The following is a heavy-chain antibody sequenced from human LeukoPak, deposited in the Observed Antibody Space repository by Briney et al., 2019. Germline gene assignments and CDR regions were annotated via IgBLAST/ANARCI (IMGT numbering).Heavy chain of an antibody. J-gene: IGHJ4*02. CDR2: ISSSSGIM. D-gene: IGHD5-12*01. V-gene: IGHV3-48*01. Sequence: GGSLRLSCAASGFTFSSYAMSWVRQAPGKGLEWVSYISSSSGIMYYADSVKGRFTISRDNAKNSLYLQMNSLRAEDTAVYYCARDGWLRGQGTLVTVSS. CDR1: GFTFSSYA. CDR3: ARDGWL.